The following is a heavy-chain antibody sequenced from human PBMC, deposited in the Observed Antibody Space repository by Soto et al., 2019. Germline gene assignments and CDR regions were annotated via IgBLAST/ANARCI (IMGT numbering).Heavy chain of an antibody. CDR3: AKHSDYDTGGYYYRPPDY. Sequence: GWSLRLSCAASGFTFSRYSLNWVCEAPGKGLEWVAVMSHDGQNIKYADSVPGRFTISRDNSRDTLSLHMKTLRIDDAALYHCAKHSDYDTGGYYYRPPDYWGQATLLTASS. CDR2: MSHDGQNI. D-gene: IGHD3-22*01. CDR1: GFTFSRYS. J-gene: IGHJ4*02. V-gene: IGHV3-30*18.